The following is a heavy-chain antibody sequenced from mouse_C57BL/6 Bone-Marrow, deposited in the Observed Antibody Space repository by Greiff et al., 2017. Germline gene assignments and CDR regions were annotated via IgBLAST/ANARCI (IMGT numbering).Heavy chain of an antibody. CDR3: ARHNVGDAMDY. J-gene: IGHJ4*01. CDR1: GFTFSSYG. CDR2: ISSGGSYT. V-gene: IGHV5-6*02. Sequence: EVKLEESGGDLVKPGGSLKLSCAASGFTFSSYGMSWVRQTPDKRLEWVATISSGGSYTYYPDSVKGRFTISRDNAKNTLYLQMSSLKSEDTARYYCARHNVGDAMDYWGQGTSFTVSS.